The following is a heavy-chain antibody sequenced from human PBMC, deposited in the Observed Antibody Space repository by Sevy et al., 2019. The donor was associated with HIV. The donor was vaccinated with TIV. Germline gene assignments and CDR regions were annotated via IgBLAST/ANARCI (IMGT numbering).Heavy chain of an antibody. CDR3: AKAPPGGTTYYYYFYMDV. CDR1: GFTFSSYG. V-gene: IGHV3-30*02. D-gene: IGHD2-2*01. Sequence: GGSLRLSCAASGFTFSSYGMHWVRHAPGKGLEWVAFIRYDGSNKYYADSVKGRFTISRDNSKNTLYLQMNSLRAEDTAVYYCAKAPPGGTTYYYYFYMDVWGKGTTVTVSS. J-gene: IGHJ6*03. CDR2: IRYDGSNK.